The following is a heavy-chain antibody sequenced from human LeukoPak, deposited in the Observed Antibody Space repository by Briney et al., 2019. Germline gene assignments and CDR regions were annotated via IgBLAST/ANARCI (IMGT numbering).Heavy chain of an antibody. CDR3: ARENNAKCDY. V-gene: IGHV3-7*04. J-gene: IGHJ4*02. Sequence: GGSLTLSCADYGFTFSSYWRSWVRQAPGKGLEWVANIKEGGSEKYYVDSVKGRFTNSRDNAKKSLYLRMNSLRAEDTAVYCCARENNAKCDYWGERTLVTVSS. D-gene: IGHD1/OR15-1a*01. CDR2: IKEGGSEK. CDR1: GFTFSSYW.